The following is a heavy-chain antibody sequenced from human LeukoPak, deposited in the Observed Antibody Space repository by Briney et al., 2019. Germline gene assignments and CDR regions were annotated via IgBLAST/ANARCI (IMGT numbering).Heavy chain of an antibody. CDR2: ISSSGSTI. D-gene: IGHD3-3*01. Sequence: GGSLRLSCAASGFTFSSYEMNWVRQAPGKGLEWVSYISSSGSTIYYADSVKGRFTISRDNSKNSLYLQMNSLRTEDTALYYCAKEDYDFWSGSRSYYYYYYMDVWGKGTTVTVSS. V-gene: IGHV3-48*03. J-gene: IGHJ6*03. CDR1: GFTFSSYE. CDR3: AKEDYDFWSGSRSYYYYYYMDV.